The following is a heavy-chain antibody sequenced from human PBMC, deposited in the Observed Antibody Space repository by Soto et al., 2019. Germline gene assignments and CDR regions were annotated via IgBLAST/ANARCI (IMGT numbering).Heavy chain of an antibody. J-gene: IGHJ5*02. CDR2: IYYSGTT. CDR3: VRHGVPAAKGGYNWFDP. V-gene: IGHV4-59*08. Sequence: SQTKSLPRTVSSGSIISVYGSWIRQTQRKVLQWIGYIYYSGTTNYNPSLKNRVTIPVTTSKNQFSLKLSSVTAAHTPVYYSVRHGVPAAKGGYNWFDPWGQGTLVTAPQ. CDR1: SGSIISVY. D-gene: IGHD2-2*01.